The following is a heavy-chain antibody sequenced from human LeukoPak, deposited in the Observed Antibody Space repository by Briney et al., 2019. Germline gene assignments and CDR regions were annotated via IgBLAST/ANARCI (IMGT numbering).Heavy chain of an antibody. CDR1: GFSFSSIS. D-gene: IGHD6-6*01. CDR3: ARDSSASGNYYYMGV. CDR2: ISRSSGYI. V-gene: IGHV3-21*01. Sequence: GGSLTLSCPVSGFSFSSISMNWVSQAQGKGLEWVSSISRSSGYINYADSMKGRFTIARDNAKNSPYLQMNSLRAEDTAVYYCARDSSASGNYYYMGVWGKGTTVTVTS. J-gene: IGHJ6*03.